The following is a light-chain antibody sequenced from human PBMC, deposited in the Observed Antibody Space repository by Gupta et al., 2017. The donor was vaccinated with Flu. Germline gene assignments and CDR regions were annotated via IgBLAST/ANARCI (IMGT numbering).Light chain of an antibody. V-gene: IGLV1-44*01. CDR3: AAWDDSLNGWV. CDR1: SPNIGSNT. J-gene: IGLJ3*02. Sequence: QSVLTQPPSASGTPGQRVTIPCSGSSPNIGSNTVNWYQQLPGTAPKLLIYSNTQRPSGVPDRFSGSKSGTSASLAISGLQSEDEAEYYCAAWDDSLNGWVFGGGTKLTVL. CDR2: SNT.